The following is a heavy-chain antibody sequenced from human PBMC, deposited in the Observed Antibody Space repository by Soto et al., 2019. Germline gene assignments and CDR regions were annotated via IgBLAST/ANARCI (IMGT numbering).Heavy chain of an antibody. CDR3: VRDRNWQLDDC. CDR1: GFSFNTYW. CDR2: INGDGSST. D-gene: IGHD1-1*01. V-gene: IGHV3-74*01. J-gene: IGHJ4*02. Sequence: GGSLRLSCAASGFSFNTYWIHLVRQAPGKGLVWVSRINGDGSSTNYADSVKGRFTISRDNARDTLYLQMNSLRGEDTAVYYCVRDRNWQLDDCWGQGTLVTVSS.